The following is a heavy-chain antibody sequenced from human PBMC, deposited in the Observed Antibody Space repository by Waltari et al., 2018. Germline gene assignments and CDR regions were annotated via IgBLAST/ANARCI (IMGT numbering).Heavy chain of an antibody. CDR2: IYSGGST. CDR1: GFTVSSNY. Sequence: EVQLVESGGGLVQPGGSLRLSCAASGFTVSSNYMSWVRQAPGKGLGWVSVIYSGGSTYYADSVKGRFTISRHNSKNTLYLQMNSLRAEDTAVYYCARLGCGGDCYLNYYYYYYMDVWGKGTTVTISS. D-gene: IGHD2-21*01. V-gene: IGHV3-53*04. J-gene: IGHJ6*03. CDR3: ARLGCGGDCYLNYYYYYYMDV.